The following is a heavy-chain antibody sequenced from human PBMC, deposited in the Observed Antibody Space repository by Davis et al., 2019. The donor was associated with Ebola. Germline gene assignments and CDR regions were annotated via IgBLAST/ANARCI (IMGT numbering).Heavy chain of an antibody. CDR2: IYYSGKT. CDR1: GASINSVPYS. J-gene: IGHJ2*01. Sequence: MPSETLSLTCTVSGASINSVPYSWGWIRQPPGNGLEWIGSIYYSGKTYYSPSLKSRVTISVDTSETQFSLKLTSVTAADTAVYYCARPSGYGGYWYFDLWGRGTLVTVSS. V-gene: IGHV4-39*01. CDR3: ARPSGYGGYWYFDL. D-gene: IGHD1-26*01.